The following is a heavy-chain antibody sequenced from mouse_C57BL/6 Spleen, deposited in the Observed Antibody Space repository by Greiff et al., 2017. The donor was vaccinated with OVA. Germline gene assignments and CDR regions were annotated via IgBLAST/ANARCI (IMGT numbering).Heavy chain of an antibody. CDR3: ERRYYGSSPDYYAMDY. Sequence: VQLQQPGAELVKPGASVKMSCKASGYTFTSYWITWVKQRPGQGLEWIGDIYPGSGSTNYNEKFKSKATLTVDTSSSTAYMQLSSLTSEDSAVYYCERRYYGSSPDYYAMDYWGQGTSVTVSS. CDR1: GYTFTSYW. J-gene: IGHJ4*01. V-gene: IGHV1-55*01. D-gene: IGHD1-1*01. CDR2: IYPGSGST.